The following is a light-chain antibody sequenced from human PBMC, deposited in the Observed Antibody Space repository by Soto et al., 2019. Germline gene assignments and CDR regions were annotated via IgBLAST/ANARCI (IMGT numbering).Light chain of an antibody. Sequence: QSVLTQPPSASGTPGQRVTISCSGSSSNIGSNYVYWYQQLPRTAPKLLLYRDNQRPSGVPDRFSDSKSGTSASLASSGLRSDDEADYYGAAWDDTLSGVVFGGGTKLTVL. J-gene: IGLJ2*01. CDR2: RDN. CDR1: SSNIGSNY. CDR3: AAWDDTLSGVV. V-gene: IGLV1-47*01.